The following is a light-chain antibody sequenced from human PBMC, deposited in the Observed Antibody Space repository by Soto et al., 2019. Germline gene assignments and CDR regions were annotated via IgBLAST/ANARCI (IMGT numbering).Light chain of an antibody. CDR3: QQRSNWPPIT. CDR2: DAS. V-gene: IGKV3-11*01. J-gene: IGKJ5*01. CDR1: QSVSSDY. Sequence: EIVLTHSPGTLALSPGARATLSCRASQSVSSDYLAWYQLKPGQAPRLLIYDASNRVTGIPARFRGSGSGTDFTLTISSLEPDDFAVYYCQQRSNWPPITFGQGTRLEIK.